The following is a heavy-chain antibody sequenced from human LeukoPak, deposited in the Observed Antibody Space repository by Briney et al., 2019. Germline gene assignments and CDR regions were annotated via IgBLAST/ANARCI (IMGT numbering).Heavy chain of an antibody. D-gene: IGHD1-1*01. CDR1: GGSFSGYH. Sequence: SETLSLTCAVYGGSFSGYHWSWIRQPPGKGLEWIGEINHSGSTNYNPSLKSRVTISVDTSKNQFSLKLTSVTAADTAVYYCAIHGVYNWNDYAFDVWGQGAMVTVSS. J-gene: IGHJ3*01. CDR2: INHSGST. V-gene: IGHV4-34*01. CDR3: AIHGVYNWNDYAFDV.